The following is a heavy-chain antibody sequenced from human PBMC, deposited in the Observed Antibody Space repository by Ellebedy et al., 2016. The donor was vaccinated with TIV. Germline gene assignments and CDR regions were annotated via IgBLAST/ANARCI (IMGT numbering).Heavy chain of an antibody. D-gene: IGHD2-2*02. J-gene: IGHJ4*02. V-gene: IGHV1-46*01. CDR1: GYTFTSYY. Sequence: ASVKVSCKASGYTFTSYYMHWVRQAPGQGLEWMGIINPSGGSTSYAQKFQGRVTMTRDTSTSTVYMELSSLRSEDTAVYYCARGRGDCSSTSCYIAYWGQGTLVTVSS. CDR2: INPSGGST. CDR3: ARGRGDCSSTSCYIAY.